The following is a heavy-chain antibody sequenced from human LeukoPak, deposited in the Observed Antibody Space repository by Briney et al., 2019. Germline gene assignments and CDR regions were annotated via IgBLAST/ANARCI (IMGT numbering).Heavy chain of an antibody. J-gene: IGHJ4*02. CDR3: ARRTFGGVIKY. CDR2: IYYSGST. Sequence: SETLSLTCTVSGGSISSSSYYWGWIRQPPGKGLEWIGSIYYSGSTNYNPSLKSRITISVDTSKNQFSLKLSSVTAADTAVYYCARRTFGGVIKYRGQGTLVTVSS. V-gene: IGHV4-39*07. CDR1: GGSISSSSYY. D-gene: IGHD3-16*01.